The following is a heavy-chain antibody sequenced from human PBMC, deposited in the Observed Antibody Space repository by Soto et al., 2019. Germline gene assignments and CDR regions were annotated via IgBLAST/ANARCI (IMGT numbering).Heavy chain of an antibody. CDR2: ISASTRNT. D-gene: IGHD2-15*01. CDR3: VRCYCSVGSCYACWHFDL. J-gene: IGHJ2*01. Sequence: GALVKVSCTASGYTFSDYAISWVRQAPGQGLEWMGWISASTRNTDQAQNFQGRVIMTLDTSTNTAYMELRSLRSDDTAVYYCVRCYCSVGSCYACWHFDLWGRGTLVTVSS. V-gene: IGHV1-18*01. CDR1: GYTFSDYA.